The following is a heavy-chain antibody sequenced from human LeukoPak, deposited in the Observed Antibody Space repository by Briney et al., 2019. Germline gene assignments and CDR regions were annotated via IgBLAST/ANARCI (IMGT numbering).Heavy chain of an antibody. D-gene: IGHD3-22*01. J-gene: IGHJ5*02. CDR2: INCDLSST. CDR1: GFTFSRYW. CDR3: ARERDSSGYYPNNWFAP. V-gene: IGHV3-74*01. Sequence: VGSQRLSCAATGFTFSRYWMHWVHQAPGKGLVCVSRINCDLSSTAYAHSVKGRFTIARDNAKNTLYLQLKSLRAEDTAVYYCARERDSSGYYPNNWFAPWGQGAMVTVCS.